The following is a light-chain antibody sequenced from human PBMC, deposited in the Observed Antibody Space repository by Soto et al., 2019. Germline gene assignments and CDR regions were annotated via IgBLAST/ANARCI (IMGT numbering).Light chain of an antibody. J-gene: IGKJ4*01. V-gene: IGKV4-1*01. CDR3: QQYYRAPLT. CDR1: QNILYNIDKRDY. CDR2: WAS. Sequence: DIVMTQSPDSVAVSLGERATINCKSSQNILYNIDKRDYLAWYQQNPGQAPKLLIYWASTRESGVPDRFSGSGSGTDFSLTISSLQGEDVAVYYCQQYYRAPLTFGGGTKVEIK.